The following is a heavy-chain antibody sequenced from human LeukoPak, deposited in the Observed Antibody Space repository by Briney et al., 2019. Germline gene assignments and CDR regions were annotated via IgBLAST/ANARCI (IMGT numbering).Heavy chain of an antibody. CDR3: AGDSGSGYYIGDYYYGMDV. Sequence: SVKVSCKASGGTFISYAISWVRQAPGQGLEWMGGIIPIFGTANYAQKFQGRVTITADESTSTAYMELSSLRSEDTAVYYCAGDSGSGYYIGDYYYGMDVWGQGTTVTVSS. D-gene: IGHD3-3*01. CDR2: IIPIFGTA. J-gene: IGHJ6*02. V-gene: IGHV1-69*13. CDR1: GGTFISYA.